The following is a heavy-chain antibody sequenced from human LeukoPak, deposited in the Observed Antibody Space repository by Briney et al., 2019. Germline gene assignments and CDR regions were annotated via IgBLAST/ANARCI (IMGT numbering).Heavy chain of an antibody. CDR1: GFTFDDYG. Sequence: GGSLRLSCAASGFTFDDYGMSWVRQAPGKGLEWVSGINWNGGSTGYADSVKGRFTISRDNAKNSLYLQMNSLRAEDTALYYCARPGPYSSSSGYYYYMDVWGKGATVTVSS. V-gene: IGHV3-20*04. D-gene: IGHD6-13*01. J-gene: IGHJ6*03. CDR2: INWNGGST. CDR3: ARPGPYSSSSGYYYYMDV.